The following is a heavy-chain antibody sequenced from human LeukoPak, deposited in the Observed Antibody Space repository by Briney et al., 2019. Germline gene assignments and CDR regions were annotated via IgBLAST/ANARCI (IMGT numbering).Heavy chain of an antibody. V-gene: IGHV3-23*01. J-gene: IGHJ4*02. Sequence: PGGSLRLSFAASGFTFISNAMSWVRQAPGKGLEWVSAISGSGGSTYYADSVKGRFTISSDNSKNTLYLQMDSRRAADTAVYYCAKADCGVMAYCGAFDSWGQGALVTVSS. CDR2: ISGSGGST. CDR3: AKADCGVMAYCGAFDS. D-gene: IGHD2-21*01. CDR1: GFTFISNA.